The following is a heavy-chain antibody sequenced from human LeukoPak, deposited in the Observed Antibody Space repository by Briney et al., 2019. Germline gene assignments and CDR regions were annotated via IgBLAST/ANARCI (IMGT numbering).Heavy chain of an antibody. CDR3: AICGGDCYRGWFDP. CDR1: GFTFSSYG. Sequence: PGGALRLSCAASGFTFSSYGMSWVRQSPGKGLGWVSANSGSGGSTYDADSGKGRFTISRDNSKNTLYLQMNSLRAEDTAVYYCAICGGDCYRGWFDPWGQGTLVTVSS. J-gene: IGHJ5*02. CDR2: NSGSGGST. V-gene: IGHV3-23*01. D-gene: IGHD2-21*02.